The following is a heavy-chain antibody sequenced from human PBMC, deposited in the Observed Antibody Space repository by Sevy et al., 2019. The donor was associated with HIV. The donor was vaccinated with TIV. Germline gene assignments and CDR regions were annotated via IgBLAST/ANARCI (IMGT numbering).Heavy chain of an antibody. D-gene: IGHD3-22*01. CDR1: GYTFTSYD. Sequence: ASVKVSCKASGYTFTSYDINWLRQATGQGLEWMGWMNPNSCNTGYAQKFQGRVTMTRNTSISTAYMELSSLRSEDTAVYYCARGVPYDSSGYYYLCDYWGQGTLVTVSS. CDR3: ARGVPYDSSGYYYLCDY. V-gene: IGHV1-8*01. J-gene: IGHJ4*02. CDR2: MNPNSCNT.